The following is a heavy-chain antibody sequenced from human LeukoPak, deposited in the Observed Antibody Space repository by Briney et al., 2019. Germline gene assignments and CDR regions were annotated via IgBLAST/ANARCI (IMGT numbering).Heavy chain of an antibody. Sequence: GGSLRLSCVVSGFTFSTSAMSWVRQAPGKGLEWVSGISESGGSTYYADSVKGRFTSSRDNSKNTLYLQMNNLRAEDTAAYYCAKDPWQPIRPWYFDYWGQGTLVTVSS. D-gene: IGHD6-6*01. CDR3: AKDPWQPIRPWYFDY. CDR2: ISESGGST. V-gene: IGHV3-23*01. CDR1: GFTFSTSA. J-gene: IGHJ4*02.